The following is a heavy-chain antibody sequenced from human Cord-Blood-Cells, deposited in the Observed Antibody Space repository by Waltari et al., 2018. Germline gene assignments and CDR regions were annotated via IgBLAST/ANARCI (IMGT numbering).Heavy chain of an antibody. D-gene: IGHD3-10*01. V-gene: IGHV1-69*01. Sequence: VQLVQSGAEVKKPGSSVKVSCKDSGGTFSSYAISWLRQAPGQGLEWMGGIIPIFGTANYAQKFQGRVPITANESTSTAYMELSSLRSEDTAVYYCARPSYGSGSYGAFDIWGQGTMVTVSS. CDR3: ARPSYGSGSYGAFDI. J-gene: IGHJ3*02. CDR2: IIPIFGTA. CDR1: GGTFSSYA.